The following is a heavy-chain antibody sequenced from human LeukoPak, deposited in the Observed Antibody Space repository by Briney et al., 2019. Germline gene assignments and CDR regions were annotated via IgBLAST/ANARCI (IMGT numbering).Heavy chain of an antibody. CDR2: INPNSGGT. J-gene: IGHJ3*02. V-gene: IGHV1-2*04. D-gene: IGHD2-15*01. CDR3: ARGMVADRSLDI. Sequence: ASVKVSCTASGYTFTGYYMHWVRQAPGQGLEWMGWINPNSGGTNYAQKFQGWVTMTRDTSISTAYMELSRLRSDDTAVYYCARGMVADRSLDIWGQGTMVTVSS. CDR1: GYTFTGYY.